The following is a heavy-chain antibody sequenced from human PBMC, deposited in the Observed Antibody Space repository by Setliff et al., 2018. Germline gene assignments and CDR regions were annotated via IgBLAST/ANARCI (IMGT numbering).Heavy chain of an antibody. CDR2: MNPNSGNT. J-gene: IGHJ3*02. D-gene: IGHD3-22*01. Sequence: ASVKVSCKASGYTFTNYYMHWVRQATGQGLEWMGWMNPNSGNTGYAQKLQGRVTMTTDTSTSTAYMELRSLRSDDTAVYYCARDLDYQYYYETSGRDAFDIWGLGTMVTVSS. V-gene: IGHV1-8*02. CDR3: ARDLDYQYYYETSGRDAFDI. CDR1: GYTFTNYY.